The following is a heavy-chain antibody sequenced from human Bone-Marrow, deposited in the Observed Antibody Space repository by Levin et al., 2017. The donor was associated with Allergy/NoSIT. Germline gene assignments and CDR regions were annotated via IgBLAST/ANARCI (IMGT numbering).Heavy chain of an antibody. CDR1: GFTFTTYG. CDR2: VSGDGGVT. D-gene: IGHD3-22*01. V-gene: IGHV3-64D*06. CDR3: VTGGAFYYAH. Sequence: AGGSLRLSCSASGFTFTTYGMHWVRQAPGTGLEFVSAVSGDGGVTDYTDSVKGRFTISRDNSKNMLYLQMSSLRTEDTAVYYCVTGGAFYYAHWGQGTLVTVSS. J-gene: IGHJ4*02.